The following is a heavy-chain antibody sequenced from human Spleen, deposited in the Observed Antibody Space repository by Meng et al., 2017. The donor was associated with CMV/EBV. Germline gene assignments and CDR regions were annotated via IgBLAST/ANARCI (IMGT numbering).Heavy chain of an antibody. CDR3: ASSSDGDYYYYGMDV. J-gene: IGHJ6*02. CDR1: GFTFDDYT. CDR2: ISWDGGST. V-gene: IGHV3-43*01. D-gene: IGHD4-17*01. Sequence: GGPLRLSCAASGFTFDDYTMHWVRQAPGKGLEWVSLISWDGGSTYYADSVKGRFTISRDNSKNSLYLQMNSLRSEDTAVYYCASSSDGDYYYYGMDVWGQGTTVTVSS.